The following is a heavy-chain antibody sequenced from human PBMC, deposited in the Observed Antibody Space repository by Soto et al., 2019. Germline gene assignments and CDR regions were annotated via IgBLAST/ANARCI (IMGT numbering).Heavy chain of an antibody. CDR3: TRDASRDSSARGWFDP. V-gene: IGHV3-21*01. D-gene: IGHD6-13*01. CDR1: GFTFRSFP. Sequence: PGGSLRLSCAAYGFTFRSFPLNWVRQAPGKGLEWVSTISSNSAYIYYTDALRGRFTISRDNAKNARQLQMNSLRAEDTAVYYCTRDASRDSSARGWFDPWGPGTLVTVSS. CDR2: ISSNSAYI. J-gene: IGHJ5*02.